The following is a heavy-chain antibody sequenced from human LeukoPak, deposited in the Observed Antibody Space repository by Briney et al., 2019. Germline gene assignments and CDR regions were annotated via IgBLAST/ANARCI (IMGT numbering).Heavy chain of an antibody. D-gene: IGHD5-18*01. J-gene: IGHJ4*02. CDR1: GGSISSYY. CDR3: ASGYSYAYYFDY. Sequence: SETLSLTCTVSGGSISSYYWSWIRQPAGKGLEWIGRIYTSGSTNYNPSLKSRVTMLVDTSKNQFSLKLSSVTAADTAVYYCASGYSYAYYFDYWGQGTLVTVSS. CDR2: IYTSGST. V-gene: IGHV4-4*07.